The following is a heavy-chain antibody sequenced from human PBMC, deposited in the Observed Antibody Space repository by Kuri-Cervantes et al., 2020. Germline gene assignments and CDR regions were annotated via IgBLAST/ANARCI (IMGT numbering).Heavy chain of an antibody. J-gene: IGHJ6*03. Sequence: SETLSLTCTVSGGSISSYYWSWIRQPPGKGLEWIGYIYYSGSTNYNPSLKSRVTISVDTSKNQFSLKLSPVTAADTAVYYCARDRSGGGFYYYMDVWGKGTTVTVSS. CDR2: IYYSGST. CDR1: GGSISSYY. D-gene: IGHD1-14*01. CDR3: ARDRSGGGFYYYMDV. V-gene: IGHV4-59*01.